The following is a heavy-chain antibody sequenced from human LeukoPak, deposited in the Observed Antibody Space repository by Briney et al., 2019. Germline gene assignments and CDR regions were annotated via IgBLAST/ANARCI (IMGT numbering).Heavy chain of an antibody. CDR2: IRYDGSNK. CDR3: AKAGTYSSGWYNSFDAFDI. Sequence: GGSLRLSCAASGFTFSSYGMHWVRQAPGKGLEWVAFIRYDGSNKYYADSVKGRFTISRDNSKNTLYLQMNSLRAEDTAVYYCAKAGTYSSGWYNSFDAFDIWGQGTMVTVSS. J-gene: IGHJ3*02. D-gene: IGHD6-19*01. V-gene: IGHV3-30*02. CDR1: GFTFSSYG.